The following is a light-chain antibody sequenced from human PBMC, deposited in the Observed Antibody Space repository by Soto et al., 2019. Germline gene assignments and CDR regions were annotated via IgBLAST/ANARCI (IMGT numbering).Light chain of an antibody. CDR2: EVI. J-gene: IGLJ2*01. CDR1: TSDVGGYEY. V-gene: IGLV2-8*01. Sequence: QSALTQPPSASGSPGQSVTISCTGSTSDVGGYEYVSWYQHHPGKAPKLFIYEVIRRPSGVPDRYSGSKSGNTASLTVSGLQAEDEADYDCSSYAGSNNLHVLFGGGTKLTVL. CDR3: SSYAGSNNLHVL.